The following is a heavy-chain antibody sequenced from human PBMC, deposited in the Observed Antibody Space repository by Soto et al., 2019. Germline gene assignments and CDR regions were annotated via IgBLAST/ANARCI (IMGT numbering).Heavy chain of an antibody. Sequence: QVQLVQSGAEVKKPGASVKVSCEAAAYTFTSYDINWVRQATGQDFEWMGWMNPNNGNTAYAQKFQGRVTMTRDTSKSTAFMELSSLTSEDTAVYYCARGPRNWGVDYWGQGTLVTVSS. V-gene: IGHV1-8*01. CDR2: MNPNNGNT. J-gene: IGHJ4*02. CDR3: ARGPRNWGVDY. D-gene: IGHD7-27*01. CDR1: AYTFTSYD.